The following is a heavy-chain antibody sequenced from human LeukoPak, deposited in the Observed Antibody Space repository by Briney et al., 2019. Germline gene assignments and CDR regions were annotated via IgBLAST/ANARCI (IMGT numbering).Heavy chain of an antibody. J-gene: IGHJ6*03. CDR2: MNPNSGNT. V-gene: IGHV1-8*01. D-gene: IGHD7-27*01. CDR1: GYTFTSYD. Sequence: GASVKVSCKASGYTFTSYDINWVRQATGQGLEWMGWMNPNSGNTGYAQKFQGRVTMTRNTSISTAYMELSSLRSEDTAVYFCARAGEGGAYYYYYYMDVWGKGTTVTVSS. CDR3: ARAGEGGAYYYYYYMDV.